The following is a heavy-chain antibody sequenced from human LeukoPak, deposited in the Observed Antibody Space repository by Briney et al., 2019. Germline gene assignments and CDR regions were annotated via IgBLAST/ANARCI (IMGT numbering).Heavy chain of an antibody. CDR1: GGTFSSYA. J-gene: IGHJ4*02. CDR3: ARRITIFGVTMGYYFDY. Sequence: ASVKVSCKASGGTFSSYAISWVRQAPGQGLEWMGGIIPIFGTANYAQKFQGRVTITADESTGTAYMELRSLRSDDTAVYYCARRITIFGVTMGYYFDYWGQGTLVTVSS. CDR2: IIPIFGTA. V-gene: IGHV1-69*01. D-gene: IGHD3-3*01.